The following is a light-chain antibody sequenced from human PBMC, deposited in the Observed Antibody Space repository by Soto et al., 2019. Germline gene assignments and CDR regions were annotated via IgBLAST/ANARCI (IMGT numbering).Light chain of an antibody. CDR1: QSISTW. Sequence: DIQMTQSPSTLSASVGDRVTITCRASQSISTWLTWYQQKPGKAPKLLIYKASSLESGVPSRFSGSASGTEFTLTISSLQPDDFATYYCQQANSFPLTFGGGTKVEI. CDR3: QQANSFPLT. CDR2: KAS. J-gene: IGKJ4*01. V-gene: IGKV1-5*03.